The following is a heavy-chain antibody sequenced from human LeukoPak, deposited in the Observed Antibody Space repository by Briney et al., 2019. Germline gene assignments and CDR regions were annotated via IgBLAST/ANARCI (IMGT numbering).Heavy chain of an antibody. CDR1: GFIFSDYY. CDR2: IGTAYSTV. V-gene: IGHV3-11*04. CDR3: ARTGYWNGYAFDY. D-gene: IGHD3-3*01. Sequence: GGSLRLSCGASGFIFSDYYVGWIRQAPGEGLEWVSYIGTAYSTVYADSVKGRFTISRDNAKSSLSLQMSSLRAEDTAVYYCARTGYWNGYAFDYWGQGTPVTVSS. J-gene: IGHJ4*02.